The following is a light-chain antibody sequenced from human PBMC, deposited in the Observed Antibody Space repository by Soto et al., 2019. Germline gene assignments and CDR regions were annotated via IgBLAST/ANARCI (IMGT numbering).Light chain of an antibody. V-gene: IGKV3D-20*02. CDR1: QSVSSSY. J-gene: IGKJ5*01. CDR3: QQRNVWPPIT. CDR2: GAS. Sequence: EIVLTQSPGTLSLSPGERATLSCRASQSVSSSYLAWYQQKPGQAPRLLIYGASTRATGIPARFGGSRSGTEFTLTINSLEPEDFAVYYCQQRNVWPPITFGQGTRLEIK.